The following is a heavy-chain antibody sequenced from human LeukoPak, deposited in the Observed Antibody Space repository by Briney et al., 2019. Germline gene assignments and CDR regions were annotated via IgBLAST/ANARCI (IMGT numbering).Heavy chain of an antibody. CDR2: MYPNSGNT. Sequence: GASVKVSCKASGYTFTSYDINWVRQATGQGLEWMGWMYPNSGNTGYAQKFQGRVTITRNTSISTAYMELSSLRSEDTAVYYCARGRITMVRGVIIYWFDPWGQGTLVTVSS. CDR3: ARGRITMVRGVIIYWFDP. CDR1: GYTFTSYD. J-gene: IGHJ5*02. V-gene: IGHV1-8*03. D-gene: IGHD3-10*01.